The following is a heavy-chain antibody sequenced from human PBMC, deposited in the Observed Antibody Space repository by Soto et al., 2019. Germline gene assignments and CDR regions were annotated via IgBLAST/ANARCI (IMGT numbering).Heavy chain of an antibody. V-gene: IGHV1-2*02. CDR2: INPNSGGT. CDR3: ARQVGSGYDPIDY. Sequence: GASVEVSCKXSGYTFTGYYMNWVRQAPGQGLEWMGWINPNSGGTNYAQKFQGRVTMTRDTSISTAYMELSRLRSDDTALYYCARQVGSGYDPIDYWGQGTLVTVSS. D-gene: IGHD5-12*01. J-gene: IGHJ4*02. CDR1: GYTFTGYY.